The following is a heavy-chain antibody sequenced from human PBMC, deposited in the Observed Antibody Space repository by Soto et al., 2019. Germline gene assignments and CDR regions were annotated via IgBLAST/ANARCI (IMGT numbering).Heavy chain of an antibody. V-gene: IGHV1-69*13. J-gene: IGHJ5*02. CDR1: GGTFSSYA. CDR2: IIPIFGTA. CDR3: ARDIRWLQYNWFDP. D-gene: IGHD5-12*01. Sequence: SVKVSCKASGGTFSSYAISWVRQAPGQGLEWMGGIIPIFGTANYAQKFQGRVTITADESTSTAYMELSSLRSEDTAVYYCARDIRWLQYNWFDPWGQGTLVTVSS.